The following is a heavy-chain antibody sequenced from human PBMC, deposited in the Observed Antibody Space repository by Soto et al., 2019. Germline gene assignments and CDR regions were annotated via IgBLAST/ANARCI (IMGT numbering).Heavy chain of an antibody. CDR1: GYSISSSNW. Sequence: QVQLQESGPGLVKPSDTLSLTCAVSGYSISSSNWWGWIRQPPGKGLEWIGYIYYSGTTYYNPSLXSXXTXXXXXXXXXXXXXXXXXXXXXTAVYYXXXXXIQGPIDYWGQGTLVTVSS. CDR2: IYYSGTT. V-gene: IGHV4-28*01. D-gene: IGHD3-10*01. J-gene: IGHJ4*02. CDR3: XXXXIQGPIDY.